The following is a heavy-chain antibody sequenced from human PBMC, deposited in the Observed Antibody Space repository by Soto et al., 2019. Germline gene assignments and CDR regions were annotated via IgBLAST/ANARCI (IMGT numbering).Heavy chain of an antibody. Sequence: ASVKVSCKASGYTFTGYGIGWVRQAPGQGLEWMGTVNPSGGHTTYAQHFLGRVTMTRDTSTSTLYMELTSLTSDDTAIYYCARGGHVVVVTAALDYWGQGTLVTVSS. CDR3: ARGGHVVVVTAALDY. CDR2: VNPSGGHT. D-gene: IGHD2-21*02. V-gene: IGHV1-46*01. J-gene: IGHJ4*02. CDR1: GYTFTGYG.